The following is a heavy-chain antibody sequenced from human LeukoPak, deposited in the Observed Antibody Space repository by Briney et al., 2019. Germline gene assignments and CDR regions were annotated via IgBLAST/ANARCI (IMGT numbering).Heavy chain of an antibody. CDR2: IKQDGSEE. CDR3: ARTYNAYYYDSSGDFDY. V-gene: IGHV3-7*01. CDR1: GFTFSSYW. D-gene: IGHD3-22*01. J-gene: IGHJ4*02. Sequence: GGSLRLSCAASGFTFSSYWMSWVRQAPGKGLEWVANIKQDGSEEYYVDSVKGRFTISRDNAKNSLYLQMNSLRAEDTAVYYCARTYNAYYYDSSGDFDYWGQGTLVTVSS.